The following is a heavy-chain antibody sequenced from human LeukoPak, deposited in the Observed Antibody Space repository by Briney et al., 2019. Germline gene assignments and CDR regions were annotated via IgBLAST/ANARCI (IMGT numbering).Heavy chain of an antibody. CDR2: INHSGST. CDR1: GGSFSGYY. Sequence: SETLSLTCAVYGGSFSGYYWSWIRQPPGKGLEWIGEINHSGSTNYNPSLKGRVTISVDTSKNQFSLKLSSVTAADTAVYYCARGRVRPRRVRDPYGRHGDAFDIWGQGTMVTVSS. D-gene: IGHD3-10*01. CDR3: ARGRVRPRRVRDPYGRHGDAFDI. V-gene: IGHV4-34*01. J-gene: IGHJ3*02.